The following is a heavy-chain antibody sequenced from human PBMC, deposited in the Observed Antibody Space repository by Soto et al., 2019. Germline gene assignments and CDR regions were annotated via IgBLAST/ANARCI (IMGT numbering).Heavy chain of an antibody. V-gene: IGHV1-46*01. J-gene: IGHJ3*02. CDR1: GYTFSDYY. D-gene: IGHD1-1*01. CDR2: ISPSGGST. Sequence: SVKVSCKASGYTFSDYYMHWVRQAPGQGHERKRIISPSGGSTYAQKFQGRVTVTRDTSTSKAYMKKSSQRSEDTAVNFCPYHAVNDLDADSSAFDIWGQGTMVTVSS. CDR3: PYHAVNDLDADSSAFDI.